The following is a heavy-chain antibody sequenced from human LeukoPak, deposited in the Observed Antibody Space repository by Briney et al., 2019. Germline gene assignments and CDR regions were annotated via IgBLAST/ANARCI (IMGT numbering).Heavy chain of an antibody. J-gene: IGHJ4*02. CDR2: IYYSGST. Sequence: PSETLSLTCTVSGGSISSSSYHWGWIRQPPGKGLEWIGYIYYSGSTYYNPSLKSRVTISVDTSKNQFSLKLSSVTAADTAVYYCARESSWELGATYWGQGTLVTVSS. CDR1: GGSISSSSYH. CDR3: ARESSWELGATY. V-gene: IGHV4-30-4*08. D-gene: IGHD1-26*01.